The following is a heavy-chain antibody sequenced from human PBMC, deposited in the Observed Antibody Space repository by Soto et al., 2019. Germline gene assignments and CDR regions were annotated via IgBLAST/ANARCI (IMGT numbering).Heavy chain of an antibody. J-gene: IGHJ6*02. CDR1: SGSISSHGHA. V-gene: IGHV4-30-2*01. CDR3: ARATFGVDVSMDV. CDR2: IYYSGTA. D-gene: IGHD3-3*01. Sequence: QLQLQESGSGLVKPSQNLSLTCAVFSGSISSHGHAWGWSRQPPGKGLEWIGYIYYSGTAYYNPSLKSRVTISADRSKTQFSLNLSSVTAADTAIYYGARATFGVDVSMDVWGQGATVTVSS.